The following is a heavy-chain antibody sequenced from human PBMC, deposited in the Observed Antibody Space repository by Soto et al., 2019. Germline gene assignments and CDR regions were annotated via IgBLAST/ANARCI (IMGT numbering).Heavy chain of an antibody. CDR3: ARVARLWSNYFDY. Sequence: SVKVSCKASGGTFSSYAISWVRQAPGQGLEWMGGIIPIFGTANYAQKFQGRVTITAEESTSTAYMELSSLRSEDTAAYYGARVARLWSNYFDYCDKGNLVTVSS. J-gene: IGHJ4*02. V-gene: IGHV1-69*13. CDR1: GGTFSSYA. D-gene: IGHD5-18*01. CDR2: IIPIFGTA.